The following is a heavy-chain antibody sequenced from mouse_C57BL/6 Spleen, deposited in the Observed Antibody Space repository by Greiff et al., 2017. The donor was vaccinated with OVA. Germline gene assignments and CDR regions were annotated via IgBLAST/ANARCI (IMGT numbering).Heavy chain of an antibody. CDR3: TTDGSSHFDY. V-gene: IGHV14-1*01. Sequence: EVKLQESGAELVRPGASVKLSCTASGFTITDYYMHWVKQRPEQGLEWIGRIDPEDGDTDYVPKFQGKATMTADTSSNTAYLQLSSLTSEDTDVYYGTTDGSSHFDYWGQGTTLTVSS. J-gene: IGHJ2*01. CDR1: GFTITDYY. D-gene: IGHD1-1*01. CDR2: IDPEDGDT.